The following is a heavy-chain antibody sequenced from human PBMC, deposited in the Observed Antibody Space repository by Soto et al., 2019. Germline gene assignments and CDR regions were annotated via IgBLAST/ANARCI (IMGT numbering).Heavy chain of an antibody. J-gene: IGHJ5*02. Sequence: SETLSLTCAVSGGFITNDYWSWIRQPPGRGLEWIGYIYYTGRTYYNPSLKSRVTISVDRSKNQFSLKLSSVTAADTAVYYCARVPGPWGQGTLVTVSS. CDR3: ARVPGP. CDR1: GGFITNDY. CDR2: IYYTGRT. V-gene: IGHV4-59*12.